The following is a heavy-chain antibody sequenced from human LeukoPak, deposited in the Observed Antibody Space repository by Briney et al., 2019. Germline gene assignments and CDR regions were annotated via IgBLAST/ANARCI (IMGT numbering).Heavy chain of an antibody. Sequence: PGGSLRLSCVVSGFTFSTSAMSWVRQAPGKGLEWVSAISGSGGSTYYADSVKGRFTISRDNSKNTLYLQMNSLRAEDTAVYYCAKDPGTYCSGGSCYPDGDYWGQGTLVTVSS. CDR1: GFTFSTSA. V-gene: IGHV3-23*01. CDR3: AKDPGTYCSGGSCYPDGDY. D-gene: IGHD2-15*01. CDR2: ISGSGGST. J-gene: IGHJ4*02.